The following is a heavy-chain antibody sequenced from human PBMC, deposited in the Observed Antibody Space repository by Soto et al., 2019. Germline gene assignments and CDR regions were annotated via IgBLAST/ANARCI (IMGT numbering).Heavy chain of an antibody. CDR1: GFTFSASY. CDR3: ARDITDSSGYYPHWFDR. V-gene: IGHV3-11*04. D-gene: IGHD3-22*01. Sequence: PGGSVRLSCAASGFTFSASYVSWIRQAPGKGLEWVSYISSSSSTIYYADAVKGRFTISRDNAKNSLYLQMNRLRDEDTAVYYCARDITDSSGYYPHWFDRWGQGTLVTLSS. J-gene: IGHJ5*02. CDR2: ISSSSSTI.